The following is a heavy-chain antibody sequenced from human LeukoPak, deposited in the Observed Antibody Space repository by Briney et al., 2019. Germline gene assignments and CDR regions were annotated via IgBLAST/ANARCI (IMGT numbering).Heavy chain of an antibody. CDR2: IWYDGSNK. CDR3: ARPSSGSDYQPFDY. CDR1: GFTFSSYG. J-gene: IGHJ4*02. D-gene: IGHD1-26*01. Sequence: PGRALRLSCAASGFTFSSYGMHWVRQAPGKGVEWVAVIWYDGSNKYYEDSVKGRFTISRDNSKNTLYLQMNSLRAEDTAVYYCARPSSGSDYQPFDYWGQGTLVTVSS. V-gene: IGHV3-33*01.